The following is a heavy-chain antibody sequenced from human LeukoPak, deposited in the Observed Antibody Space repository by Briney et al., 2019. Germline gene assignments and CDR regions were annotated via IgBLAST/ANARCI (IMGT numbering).Heavy chain of an antibody. CDR3: AELGITMIGGV. J-gene: IGHJ6*04. D-gene: IGHD3-10*02. CDR2: ISGDGGGDGGST. Sequence: GGSLRLSCAASGFTFSTHGMSCVRQAPGKGLEWVSGISGDGGGDGGSTYYADSVKGRFTISRDNAKNSLYLQMNSLRAEDTAVYYCAELGITMIGGVWGKGTTVTISS. V-gene: IGHV3-23*01. CDR1: GFTFSTHG.